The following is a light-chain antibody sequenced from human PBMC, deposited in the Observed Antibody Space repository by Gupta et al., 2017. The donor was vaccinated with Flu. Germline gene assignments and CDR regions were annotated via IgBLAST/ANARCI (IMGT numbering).Light chain of an antibody. V-gene: IGLV1-47*01. CDR1: SANIGSHN. J-gene: IGLJ1*01. CDR3: EAWEDSRSGFYV. Sequence: QSVLTQPPSASGTPGQRVTISCSGSSANIGSHNVYWFQQLPGTAPKVLIYRNNQRPSGVPARFSGSKSGTSAALAISGLRSEEEADYHCEAWEDSRSGFYVFGTGTRVTVL. CDR2: RNN.